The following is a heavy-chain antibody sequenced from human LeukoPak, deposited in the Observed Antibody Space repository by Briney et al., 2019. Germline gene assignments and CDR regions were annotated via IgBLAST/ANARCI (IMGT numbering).Heavy chain of an antibody. J-gene: IGHJ4*02. CDR2: ISYDGSNK. V-gene: IGHV3-30-3*01. CDR1: GFTFSSYA. D-gene: IGHD4-17*01. Sequence: GGSLRLSCAASGFTFSSYAMHWVRQAPGKGLEWVAVISYDGSNKYYADSVKGRFTISRDNSKNTLYLQMNSLRAEDTAVYYCAKDSYGDSVFDYWGQGTLVTVSS. CDR3: AKDSYGDSVFDY.